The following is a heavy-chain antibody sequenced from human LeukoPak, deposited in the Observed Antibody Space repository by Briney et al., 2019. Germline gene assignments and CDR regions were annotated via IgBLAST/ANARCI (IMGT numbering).Heavy chain of an antibody. CDR2: INPYSGDT. J-gene: IGHJ4*02. V-gene: IGHV1-2*06. CDR3: GRDQGCLTRNWYTGY. CDR1: GYTFTGYH. Sequence: ASVKVSCKASGYTFTGYHIHWVRQAPGQGLEWMGRINPYSGDTNFAQKFQGRVTMTRDTSITTAYMDLSSLTPDDTAVYFCGRDQGCLTRNWYTGYWGQGTQVTVSS. D-gene: IGHD1/OR15-1a*01.